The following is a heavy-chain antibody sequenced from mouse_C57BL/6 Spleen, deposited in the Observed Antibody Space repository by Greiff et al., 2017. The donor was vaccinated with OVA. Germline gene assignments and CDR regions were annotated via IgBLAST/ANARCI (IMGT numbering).Heavy chain of an antibody. Sequence: QVQLQQPGAELVRPGSSVKLSCKASGYTFTSYWMHWVKQRPIQGLEWIGNIDPSDSETHYNQKFKDKATLTVDKSSSTAYMQLSSLTSEDSAVYYCARGSSGYVSDYWGQGTTLTVSS. V-gene: IGHV1-52*01. J-gene: IGHJ2*01. CDR2: IDPSDSET. CDR1: GYTFTSYW. D-gene: IGHD3-2*02. CDR3: ARGSSGYVSDY.